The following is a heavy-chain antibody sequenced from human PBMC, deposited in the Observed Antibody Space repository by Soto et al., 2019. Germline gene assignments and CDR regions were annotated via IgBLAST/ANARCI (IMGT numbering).Heavy chain of an antibody. D-gene: IGHD3-3*01. J-gene: IGHJ4*02. V-gene: IGHV3-21*06. CDR2: ISSTTNYI. CDR1: RFTFGRYI. Sequence: GGSLRLSFAASRFTFGRYIMNRVRQAPGKGLECVSSISSTTNYIYYGDSMQGRFTIYRDNAKNSLYLKMNSLRAEDSAVYYCAREYEDLTSNFDYSGQGTLVTVSS. CDR3: AREYEDLTSNFDY.